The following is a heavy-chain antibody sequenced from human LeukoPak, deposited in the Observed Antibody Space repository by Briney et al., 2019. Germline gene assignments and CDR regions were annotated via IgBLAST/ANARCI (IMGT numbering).Heavy chain of an antibody. V-gene: IGHV4-39*01. CDR3: ARWSGSGWFSDAFDI. J-gene: IGHJ3*02. D-gene: IGHD6-19*01. Sequence: SETLSLTCTVSGGSISSSSYYWGWIRQPPGKGLEWIGSIYYSGSTYYNPSLKSRVTISVDTSKNQFSLKLSSVTAADTAVYYCARWSGSGWFSDAFDIWGQGTMVTVSS. CDR1: GGSISSSSYY. CDR2: IYYSGST.